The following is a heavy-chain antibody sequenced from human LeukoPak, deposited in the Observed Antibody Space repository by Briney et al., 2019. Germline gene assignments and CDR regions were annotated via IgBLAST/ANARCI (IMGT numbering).Heavy chain of an antibody. CDR2: ITPKSGDT. Sequence: KPGASVKVSCKASGYTFSDFYIHWVRPAPGQGLEYVGWITPKSGDTYSPQRFQGRVTMTRDASISTAYMELSSLRSDDTAVYFCARVRLADERAWAYWGQGTLVTVSS. D-gene: IGHD3-3*02. J-gene: IGHJ4*02. CDR1: GYTFSDFY. CDR3: ARVRLADERAWAY. V-gene: IGHV1-2*02.